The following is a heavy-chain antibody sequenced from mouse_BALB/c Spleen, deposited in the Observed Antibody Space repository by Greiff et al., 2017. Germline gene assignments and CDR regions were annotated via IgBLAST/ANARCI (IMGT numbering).Heavy chain of an antibody. CDR2: IWGDGST. CDR1: GFSLTGYG. D-gene: IGHD4-1*01. Sequence: VQLQQSGPGLVAPSQSLSITCTVSGFSLTGYGVNWVRQPPGKGLEWLGMIWGDGSTDYNSALKSRLSISKDNSKSQVFLKMNSLQADDTARYYCARALTRTGAMDYWGQVTSVTVSS. J-gene: IGHJ4*01. V-gene: IGHV2-6-7*01. CDR3: ARALTRTGAMDY.